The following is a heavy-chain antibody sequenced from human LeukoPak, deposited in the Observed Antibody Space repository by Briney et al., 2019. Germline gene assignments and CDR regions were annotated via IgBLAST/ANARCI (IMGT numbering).Heavy chain of an antibody. J-gene: IGHJ6*03. CDR2: IIPIFGTA. CDR1: GGTFSSYA. Sequence: ASVKVSCKASGGTFSSYAISWVRQAPGQGLEWMGGIIPIFGTANYAQKFQGRVTITADKSTSTAYMELSSLRSEDTAVYYCARESTGELAEYYYYYYYMDVWGKGTTVTVSS. CDR3: ARESTGELAEYYYYYYYMDV. V-gene: IGHV1-69*06. D-gene: IGHD3-10*01.